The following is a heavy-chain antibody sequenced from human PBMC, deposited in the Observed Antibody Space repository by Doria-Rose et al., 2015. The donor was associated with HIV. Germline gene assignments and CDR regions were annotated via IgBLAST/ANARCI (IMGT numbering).Heavy chain of an antibody. CDR1: GVSLSSPGMG. V-gene: IGHV2-26*01. Sequence: QITLKESGPVLVKPTETLTLTCTVSGVSLSSPGMGVSWIRQPPGKALEWPADIFSDDERSYKKPLKSRLTISRGTSKSQAVLTMTDMDPVDTATYYCARIKSSRWYHKYYFDFWGQGTLVIVSA. CDR3: ARIKSSRWYHKYYFDF. J-gene: IGHJ4*02. CDR2: IFSDDER. D-gene: IGHD6-13*01.